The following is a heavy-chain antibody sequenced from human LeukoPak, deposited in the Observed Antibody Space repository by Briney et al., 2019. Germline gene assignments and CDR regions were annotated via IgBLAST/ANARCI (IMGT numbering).Heavy chain of an antibody. CDR2: IYYSGST. V-gene: IGHV4-59*01. CDR1: GGSISTYY. CDR3: ARVGEWLSHPHPIDY. Sequence: PSETLSLTCTVSGGSISTYYWNWIRQPPGKGLERIGYIYYSGSTNYNPSLKSRVTISVDTSKNQFSLKLSSVTAADTAVYYCARVGEWLSHPHPIDYWGQGTLVTVSS. J-gene: IGHJ4*02. D-gene: IGHD6-19*01.